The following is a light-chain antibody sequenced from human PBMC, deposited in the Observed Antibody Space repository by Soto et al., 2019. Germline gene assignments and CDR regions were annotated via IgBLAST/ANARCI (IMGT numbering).Light chain of an antibody. J-gene: IGLJ2*01. CDR1: SSNIGAGFD. CDR3: AAWDDSLNGNVV. CDR2: GNN. Sequence: QSVLTQPPSVSGAPGQRVTISCTGSSSNIGAGFDVHWYHQIAGTAPKLLIYGNNQRPSGVPDRFSGSKSGTSASLAISGLQSEDEADYYCAAWDDSLNGNVVFGGGTKLTVL. V-gene: IGLV1-40*01.